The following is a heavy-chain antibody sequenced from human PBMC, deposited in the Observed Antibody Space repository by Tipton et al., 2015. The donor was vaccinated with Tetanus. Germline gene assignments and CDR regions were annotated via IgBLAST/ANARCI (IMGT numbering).Heavy chain of an antibody. Sequence: QLVQSGAEVKKPGESLKISCKASGYDFNYYWIGWVRQMPGKGLEWMGFIYPDDSDTSYSPSFQGQVTFSADEPISTAYLQWSSLKASDAAIYYCASFRGGYFDSWGQGTLVTVSS. D-gene: IGHD3-3*01. V-gene: IGHV5-51*01. CDR3: ASFRGGYFDS. J-gene: IGHJ4*02. CDR1: GYDFNYYW. CDR2: IYPDDSDT.